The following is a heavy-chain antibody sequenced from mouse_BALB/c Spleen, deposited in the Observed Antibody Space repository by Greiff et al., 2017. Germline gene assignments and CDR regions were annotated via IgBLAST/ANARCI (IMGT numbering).Heavy chain of an antibody. CDR1: GFTFSNYW. CDR3: TRKGGIYYDYDVDAMDY. J-gene: IGHJ4*01. V-gene: IGHV6-6*02. CDR2: IRLKSNNYAT. Sequence: EVQRVESGGGLVQPGGSMKLSCVASGFTFSNYWMNWVRQSPEKGLEWVAEIRLKSNNYATHYAESVKGRFTISRDDSKSSVYLQMNNLRAEDTGIYYCTRKGGIYYDYDVDAMDYWGQGTSVTVSS. D-gene: IGHD2-4*01.